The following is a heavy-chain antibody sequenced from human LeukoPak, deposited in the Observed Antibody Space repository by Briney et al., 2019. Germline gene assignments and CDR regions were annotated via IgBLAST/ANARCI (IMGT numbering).Heavy chain of an antibody. CDR1: VFTFSTYS. CDR2: ITSCSSYI. CDR3: ARDGEPDSPSYYYYYVDV. V-gene: IGHV3-21*01. Sequence: GGSLRLSCAASVFTFSTYSLNCPRRSTGKGVEGVTSITSCSSYIYYADSVKGRFTISRDNAKNSLYLQLNSLRAEDTAVYYCARDGEPDSPSYYYYYVDVWGKGTAVTVSS. D-gene: IGHD1-14*01. J-gene: IGHJ6*03.